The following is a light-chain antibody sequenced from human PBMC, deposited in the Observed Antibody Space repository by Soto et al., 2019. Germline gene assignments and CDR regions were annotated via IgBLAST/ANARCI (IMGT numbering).Light chain of an antibody. J-gene: IGKJ4*01. V-gene: IGKV3-20*01. Sequence: EIVLTQSPATLSLSPGERATLSCRASQSVGKNYLGWFQQKLGQAPRLLIYDASNRATGIPDRFSGSGSGTDFSFTISRLEPEDFAVYYCQQYAFSPLTFGGGTRVEIK. CDR3: QQYAFSPLT. CDR2: DAS. CDR1: QSVGKNY.